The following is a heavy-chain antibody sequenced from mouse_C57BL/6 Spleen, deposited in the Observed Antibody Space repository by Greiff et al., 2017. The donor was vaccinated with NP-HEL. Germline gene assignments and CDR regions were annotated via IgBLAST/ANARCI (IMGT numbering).Heavy chain of an antibody. CDR1: GFTFSDYG. Sequence: EVHLVESGGGLVKPGGSLKLSCAASGFTFSDYGIHWVRQAPEKGLEWVAYISSGSSTIYYADTVKGRFTISRDNAKNNLFLQMTSLRSEDTAMYYWARGSNYAMDYWGQGTSVTVSS. V-gene: IGHV5-17*01. CDR3: ARGSNYAMDY. D-gene: IGHD5-1*01. CDR2: ISSGSSTI. J-gene: IGHJ4*01.